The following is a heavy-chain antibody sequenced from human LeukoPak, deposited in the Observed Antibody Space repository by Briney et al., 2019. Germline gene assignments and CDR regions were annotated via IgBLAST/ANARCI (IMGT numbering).Heavy chain of an antibody. V-gene: IGHV3-30*04. D-gene: IGHD3-3*01. CDR1: GFTFSSYA. CDR3: ARAPIYDFWSGYLN. J-gene: IGHJ4*02. Sequence: GGSLRLSCAASGFTFSSYAMHWVRQAPGKGLEWVAVISYDGSNKYYADSVKGRFTISRDNSKNTLYLQMNSLRAEDTAVYYCARAPIYDFWSGYLNWGQGTLVTVSS. CDR2: ISYDGSNK.